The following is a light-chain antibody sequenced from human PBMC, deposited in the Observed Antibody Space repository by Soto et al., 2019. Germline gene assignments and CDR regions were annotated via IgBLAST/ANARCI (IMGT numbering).Light chain of an antibody. V-gene: IGLV2-8*01. CDR1: SSDVGGYNY. CDR2: EVS. CDR3: SSYAGSNNFGV. Sequence: QSALTQPPSASGSPGQSVTISCTGTSSDVGGYNYVSWYQQHPGKAPKHMIYEVSNRPSGVPDRFSGSNSGNTASLTVSGLQAEDEADYYCSSYAGSNNFGVFGGGTKLTVL. J-gene: IGLJ2*01.